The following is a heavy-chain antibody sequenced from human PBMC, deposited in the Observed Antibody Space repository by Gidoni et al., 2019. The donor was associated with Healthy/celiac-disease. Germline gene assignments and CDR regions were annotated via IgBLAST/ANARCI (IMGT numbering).Heavy chain of an antibody. CDR1: GFTFSSYA. CDR2: ISGSGGSK. CDR3: AKGGVRGVRGYYFDY. V-gene: IGHV3-23*01. D-gene: IGHD3-10*01. J-gene: IGHJ4*02. Sequence: EVQLLESGGGLVQPGWSLRLSCAASGFTFSSYAMSWVRQAPGKGLEWVSAISGSGGSKYYADSVKGRLTISRDNSKNTLYLQMNSLRAEDTAVYYCAKGGVRGVRGYYFDYWGQGTLVTVSS.